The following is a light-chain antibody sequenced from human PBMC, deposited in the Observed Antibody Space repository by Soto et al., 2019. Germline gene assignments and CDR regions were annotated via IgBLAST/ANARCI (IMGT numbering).Light chain of an antibody. CDR3: QQHNAWPLT. CDR1: QTVVDN. V-gene: IGKV3-15*01. J-gene: IGKJ4*01. Sequence: EILMTQSPATLSVSPGERVTLSCRASQTVVDNLVWYQQRPGQAPRLLVFRASTRATGIPDRFSGSGSGTDFTLTNNSLQSEDFAVYYCQQHNAWPLTFGGGTRVEI. CDR2: RAS.